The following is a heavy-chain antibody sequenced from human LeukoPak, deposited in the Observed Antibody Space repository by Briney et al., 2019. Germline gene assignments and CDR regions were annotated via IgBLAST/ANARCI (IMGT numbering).Heavy chain of an antibody. D-gene: IGHD1-26*01. V-gene: IGHV4-30-2*01. J-gene: IGHJ3*02. Sequence: PSETLSLTCAVSGGSISSGGYSWSWIRQPPGKGLEWIGYIYHSGSTYYNPSLKSRVTISVDRSKNQFSLKLSSVTAADTAVYYCARGTMGDPYDAFDIWGQGTMVTVSS. CDR1: GGSISSGGYS. CDR2: IYHSGST. CDR3: ARGTMGDPYDAFDI.